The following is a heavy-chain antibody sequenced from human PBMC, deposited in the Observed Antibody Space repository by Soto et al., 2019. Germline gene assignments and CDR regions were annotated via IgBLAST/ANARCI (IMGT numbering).Heavy chain of an antibody. J-gene: IGHJ6*02. Sequence: GGSLRLSCAASGFTFSSYAMHWVRQAPGKGLEWVAVISYDGSNKYYADSVKGRFTISRDNSKNTLYLQMNSLRAEDTAVYYCARTRADSSGYYFVGFPSYGMDVWGQGATVTVSS. CDR1: GFTFSSYA. D-gene: IGHD3-22*01. V-gene: IGHV3-30-3*01. CDR2: ISYDGSNK. CDR3: ARTRADSSGYYFVGFPSYGMDV.